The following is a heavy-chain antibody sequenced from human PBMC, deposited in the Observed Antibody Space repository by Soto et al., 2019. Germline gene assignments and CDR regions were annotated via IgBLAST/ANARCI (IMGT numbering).Heavy chain of an antibody. V-gene: IGHV4-39*01. J-gene: IGHJ4*02. CDR3: ARVQAPVPHY. CDR1: GDSISGSPYF. D-gene: IGHD2-2*01. Sequence: QVRLQESGAGLVMPSETLSLTCTVSGDSISGSPYFWGWIRQPPGKRLEWIGCVFSDAYTLYTPSGKRRATISVDTSRNEFYLTLTSVAAADTAIYFCARVQAPVPHYWGQGILVTVSS. CDR2: VFSDAYT.